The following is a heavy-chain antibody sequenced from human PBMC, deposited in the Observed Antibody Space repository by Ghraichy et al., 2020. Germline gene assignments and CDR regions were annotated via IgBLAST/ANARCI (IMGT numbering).Heavy chain of an antibody. CDR1: GGSISSSSYY. V-gene: IGHV4-39*01. Sequence: SETLSLTCTVSGGSISSSSYYWGWIRQPPGKGLEWIGSIYYSGSTYYNPSLKSRVTISVDTSKNQFSLKLSSVTAADTAVYYCARQIDGYSSSWHDYWGQGTLVTVSS. J-gene: IGHJ4*02. D-gene: IGHD6-13*01. CDR2: IYYSGST. CDR3: ARQIDGYSSSWHDY.